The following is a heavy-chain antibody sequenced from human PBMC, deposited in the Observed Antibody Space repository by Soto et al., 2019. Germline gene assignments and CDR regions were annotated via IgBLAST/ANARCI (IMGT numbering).Heavy chain of an antibody. J-gene: IGHJ4*02. V-gene: IGHV3-23*01. CDR2: ISASGGAT. D-gene: IGHD1-26*01. CDR3: AKDVEGGSLFRGAFDY. Sequence: EVELLESGGGLVQPGGSLRLSCVASRFTFTSYAMSWVRQAPGKGLEWVAAISASGGATIHADSVKGRLTISRDKSKNTLYLQMNSLRAEDTAVYYCAKDVEGGSLFRGAFDYWGQGTQVTVSS. CDR1: RFTFTSYA.